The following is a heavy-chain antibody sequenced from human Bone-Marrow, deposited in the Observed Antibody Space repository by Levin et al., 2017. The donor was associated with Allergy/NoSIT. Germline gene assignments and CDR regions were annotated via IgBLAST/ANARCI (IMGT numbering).Heavy chain of an antibody. CDR3: ATQPCRICYVDD. Sequence: GGSLRLSCTGSGFTFNAYYMSWVRQAPGKGLEWISYISSHSSTIYYADSVRGRFTISRDNAKSSLYLQLNNLSPDDTAIYYCATQPCRICYVDDWGQGTLVTVSS. CDR2: ISSHSSTI. V-gene: IGHV3-11*01. J-gene: IGHJ4*02. CDR1: GFTFNAYY. D-gene: IGHD5-18*01.